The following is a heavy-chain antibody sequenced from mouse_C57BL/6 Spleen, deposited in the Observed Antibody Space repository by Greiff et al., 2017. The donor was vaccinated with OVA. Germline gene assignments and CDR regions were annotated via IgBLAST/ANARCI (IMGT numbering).Heavy chain of an antibody. CDR3: ARSEVQGFFDY. Sequence: QVQLQQSGAELVKPGASVKISCKASGYAFSSYWMNWVKQRPGKGLEWIGQIYPGDGDTNYNGKFKGKATLTADKSSSTAYMQLSSLTSEDSAVYFCARSEVQGFFDYWGQGTTLTVSS. CDR2: IYPGDGDT. J-gene: IGHJ2*01. D-gene: IGHD2-14*01. V-gene: IGHV1-80*01. CDR1: GYAFSSYW.